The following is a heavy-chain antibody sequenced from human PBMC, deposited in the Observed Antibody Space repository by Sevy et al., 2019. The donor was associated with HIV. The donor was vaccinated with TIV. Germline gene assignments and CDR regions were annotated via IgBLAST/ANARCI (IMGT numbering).Heavy chain of an antibody. Sequence: LSLTCAASGFTFSDYYMSWIRQAPGKGLECLSYISSSGTTIYYADSVKGRFTISRDNGKNSLYLQMNSLRAEDTALYYCVRFMVRGIIDYWGQGTLVTVSS. D-gene: IGHD3-10*01. CDR3: VRFMVRGIIDY. CDR1: GFTFSDYY. J-gene: IGHJ4*02. CDR2: ISSSGTTI. V-gene: IGHV3-11*01.